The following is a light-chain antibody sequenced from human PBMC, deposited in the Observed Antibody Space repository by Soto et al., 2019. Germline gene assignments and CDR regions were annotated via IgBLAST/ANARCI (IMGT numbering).Light chain of an antibody. Sequence: DIQMTQSPSTLSASVGDRVTITCRASQSISRCLAWYQQKPGKAPKLLIYDASSLESGVPSRFSGSGSGTEVSLTISSLQPDDFATYYCQQYNNYLYSFGQGTKLEIK. CDR2: DAS. CDR3: QQYNNYLYS. V-gene: IGKV1-5*01. J-gene: IGKJ2*03. CDR1: QSISRC.